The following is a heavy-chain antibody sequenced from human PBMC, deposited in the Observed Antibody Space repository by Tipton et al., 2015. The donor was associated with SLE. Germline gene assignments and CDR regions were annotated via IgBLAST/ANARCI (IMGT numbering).Heavy chain of an antibody. CDR2: IYYNGGT. Sequence: TLSLTCNVSGASISSSDYSWGWMRQPPGEGLEWIGTIYYNGGTHSNPSLKSRVSISVDTSKNQLSLKLISVTAADAAVYFGARLVGGYARWGQGTLVTVSS. V-gene: IGHV4-39*01. CDR1: GASISSSDYS. J-gene: IGHJ4*02. CDR3: ARLVGGYAR. D-gene: IGHD5-12*01.